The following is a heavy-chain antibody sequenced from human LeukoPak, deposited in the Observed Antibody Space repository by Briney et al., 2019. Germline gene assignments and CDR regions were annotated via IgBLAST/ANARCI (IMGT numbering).Heavy chain of an antibody. Sequence: SETLSLTCTVSGGSISSYYWSWIRQPPGKGLEWIGYIYYSGSTYYNPSLKSRVTISVDTSKNRFSLKLSSVTAADTAVYYCARRYSSGWYESPFDYWGQGTLVTVSS. CDR1: GGSISSYY. CDR2: IYYSGST. V-gene: IGHV4-59*08. J-gene: IGHJ4*02. CDR3: ARRYSSGWYESPFDY. D-gene: IGHD6-19*01.